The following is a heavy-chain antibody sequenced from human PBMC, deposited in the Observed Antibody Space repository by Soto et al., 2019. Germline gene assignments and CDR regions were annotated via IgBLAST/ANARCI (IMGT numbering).Heavy chain of an antibody. CDR3: ARDRCYDGTCYSASDS. V-gene: IGHV3-48*02. CDR2: ISTTSFTI. D-gene: IGHD2-15*01. CDR1: GFSFSTYN. Sequence: QTGGSLRLSCAASGFSFSTYNMDWGRQAPGKGPDWIAYISTTSFTIYYADSVKGRFTISRDNDRNSLYLEMNSLRDEDTAVYYCARDRCYDGTCYSASDSWGQGTLVTVSS. J-gene: IGHJ5*01.